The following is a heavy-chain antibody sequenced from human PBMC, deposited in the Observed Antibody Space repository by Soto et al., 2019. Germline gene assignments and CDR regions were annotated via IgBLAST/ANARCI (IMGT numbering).Heavy chain of an antibody. V-gene: IGHV4-39*01. Sequence: QLQLQESGPGLVKPSETLSLTCTVSGGSISSSSYYWGWIRQPPGKGLEWIGSIYYSGSTYYNPSLKSRVTISVDTSKNQFSLKLSSVTAADTAVYYCARHPTYDSSGYQVPYYYYYGMDVWGQGTTVTVSS. D-gene: IGHD3-22*01. CDR1: GGSISSSSYY. CDR3: ARHPTYDSSGYQVPYYYYYGMDV. CDR2: IYYSGST. J-gene: IGHJ6*02.